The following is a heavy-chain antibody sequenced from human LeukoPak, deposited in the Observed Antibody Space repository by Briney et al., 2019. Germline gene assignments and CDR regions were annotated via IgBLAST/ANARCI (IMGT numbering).Heavy chain of an antibody. CDR1: GFTFSDYY. Sequence: GGSLRLSCAASGFTFSDYYMTWIRQAPGKGLEWISCISGSGSATHYADSVKGRFTISRDNSKNTLYLQMNSLRAEDTAVYYCAKTFGGVIANDYWGQGTLVTVSS. J-gene: IGHJ4*02. CDR3: AKTFGGVIANDY. D-gene: IGHD3-16*02. V-gene: IGHV3-23*01. CDR2: ISGSGSAT.